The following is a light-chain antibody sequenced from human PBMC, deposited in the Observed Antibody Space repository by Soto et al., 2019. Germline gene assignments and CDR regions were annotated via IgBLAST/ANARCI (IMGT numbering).Light chain of an antibody. V-gene: IGKV3-20*01. CDR2: GAS. CDR3: QQYGSSGT. J-gene: IGKJ1*01. CDR1: QSINSN. Sequence: IVMTQSPATLSVSPGERATLSCRASQSINSNLAWYQQKPGQAPRLLIYGASNRATGIPDRFSGGGSGTDFTLTISRLEPEDFAVYYCQQYGSSGTFGQGTKVDIK.